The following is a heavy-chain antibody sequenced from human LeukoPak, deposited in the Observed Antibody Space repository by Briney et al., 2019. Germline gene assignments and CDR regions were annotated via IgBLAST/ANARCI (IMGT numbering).Heavy chain of an antibody. J-gene: IGHJ6*03. CDR1: GGSIDSGPYY. CDR2: IHDSGST. D-gene: IGHD3-10*01. V-gene: IGHV4-39*01. CDR3: ARLFGDYYYYMDV. Sequence: PSETLSLTCTVSGGSIDSGPYYWGLIRQPPGKGLEWIGSIHDSGSTYYNPSLKSRVTISVDTSKNQFSLKLKSVTAADTAVYYCARLFGDYYYYMDVWGKGTTVTISS.